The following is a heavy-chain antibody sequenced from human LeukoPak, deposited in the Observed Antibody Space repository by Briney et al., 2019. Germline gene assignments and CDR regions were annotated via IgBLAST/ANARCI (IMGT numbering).Heavy chain of an antibody. Sequence: SQTLSLTCTVSGGSISSGGYYWSWIRQHPGKGLEWIGYIYYSGSTYYNPSLKSRVTISVDTSKNQFSLKLSSVTAADTAVCYCARDPIAAAGLFDYWGQGTLVTVSS. V-gene: IGHV4-31*03. D-gene: IGHD6-13*01. CDR3: ARDPIAAAGLFDY. CDR1: GGSISSGGYY. CDR2: IYYSGST. J-gene: IGHJ4*02.